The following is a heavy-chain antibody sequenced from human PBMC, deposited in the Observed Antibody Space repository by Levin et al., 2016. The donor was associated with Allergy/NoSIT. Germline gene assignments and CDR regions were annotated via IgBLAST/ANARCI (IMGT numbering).Heavy chain of an antibody. CDR2: ISYDGSNK. CDR3: ASGRGYYDSSGYYTLDY. V-gene: IGHV3-30-3*01. J-gene: IGHJ4*02. D-gene: IGHD3-22*01. Sequence: GESLKISCAASGFTFRSYAMHWVRQAPGKGLEWVAVISYDGSNKYYADSVKGRFTISRDNSKNTLYVQMNSLRTEDTAVHYCASGRGYYDSSGYYTLDYWGQGTLVTVSS. CDR1: GFTFRSYA.